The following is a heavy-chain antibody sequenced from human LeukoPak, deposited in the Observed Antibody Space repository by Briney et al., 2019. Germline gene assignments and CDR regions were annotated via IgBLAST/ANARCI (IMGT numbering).Heavy chain of an antibody. CDR1: GGSINGFY. V-gene: IGHV4-4*07. Sequence: PSETLSLTCTVSGGSINGFYWSWIRQPAGKGLEWIGRIFTDGSTAHNPSLQSRLTMSIDMSKNQFSLRLTSVTAADTAVYYCARRSPIIAAGDAYDFWGQGTLVTVSS. CDR3: ARRSPIIAAGDAYDF. J-gene: IGHJ3*01. CDR2: IFTDGST. D-gene: IGHD6-13*01.